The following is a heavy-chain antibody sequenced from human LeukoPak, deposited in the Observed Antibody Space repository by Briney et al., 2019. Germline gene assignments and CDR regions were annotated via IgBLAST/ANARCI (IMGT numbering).Heavy chain of an antibody. J-gene: IGHJ6*04. V-gene: IGHV1-46*01. CDR3: ARDEGLEYKWDV. Sequence: ASVKASCKASGYTFTSYYMHWVRQAPGQGLEWMGIINPSGGSTSYAQKFQGRVTMTRDTSTSTVYMELSSLRSEDTAVYYCARDEGLEYKWDVWGKGTTVTVSS. CDR2: INPSGGST. CDR1: GYTFTSYY. D-gene: IGHD6-6*01.